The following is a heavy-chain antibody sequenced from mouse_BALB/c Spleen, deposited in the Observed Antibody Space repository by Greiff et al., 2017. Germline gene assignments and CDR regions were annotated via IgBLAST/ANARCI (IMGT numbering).Heavy chain of an antibody. V-gene: IGHV1-14*01. CDR2: INPYNDGT. Sequence: VQLKESGPELVKPGASVKMSCKASGYTFTSYVMHWVKQKPGQGLEWIGYINPYNDGTKYNEKFKGKATLTSDKSSSTAYMELSSLTSEDSAVYYCARGYYGSSGYFDVWGAGTTVTVSS. CDR1: GYTFTSYV. CDR3: ARGYYGSSGYFDV. J-gene: IGHJ1*01. D-gene: IGHD1-1*01.